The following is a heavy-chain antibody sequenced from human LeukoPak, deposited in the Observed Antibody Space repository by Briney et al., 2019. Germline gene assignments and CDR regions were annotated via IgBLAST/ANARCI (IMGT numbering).Heavy chain of an antibody. D-gene: IGHD6-13*01. J-gene: IGHJ3*02. Sequence: SETLSLTCTVSGGSISSGSYYWGCIRQPAGKGLEWIGRIYTSGSTNYNPSLKSRVTISVDTSKNQFSLKLSSVTAADTAVYYCASLYSSSWPDAFDIWGQGTMVTVSS. CDR3: ASLYSSSWPDAFDI. V-gene: IGHV4-61*02. CDR2: IYTSGST. CDR1: GGSISSGSYY.